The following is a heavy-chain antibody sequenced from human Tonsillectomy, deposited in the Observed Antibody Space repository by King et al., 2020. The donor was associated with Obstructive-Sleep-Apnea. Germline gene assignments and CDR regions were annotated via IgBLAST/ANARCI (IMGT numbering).Heavy chain of an antibody. CDR2: IWYDGSEK. Sequence: VQLVESGGGVVQPGRSLRLSCAASGFTFSSYGMYWVRQAPGKGLEWVAVIWYDGSEKYYEDSVKGRFTISRDNSKNTLYLQMNSLRAEDTAVYYWARDSMPYGDSTYYYGLDVWGQGTTVTVSS. V-gene: IGHV3-33*01. CDR3: ARDSMPYGDSTYYYGLDV. CDR1: GFTFSSYG. D-gene: IGHD4-17*01. J-gene: IGHJ6*02.